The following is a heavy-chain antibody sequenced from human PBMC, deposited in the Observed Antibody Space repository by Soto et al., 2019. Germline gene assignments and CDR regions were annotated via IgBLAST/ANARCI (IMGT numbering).Heavy chain of an antibody. CDR1: GGSISSGGYY. CDR2: IYYSGST. J-gene: IGHJ5*02. Sequence: QVQLQESGPGLVKPSQTLSLTCTVSGGSISSGGYYWSWIRQHPGKGLEWIGYIYYSGSTYYNPSRKSRVTIPVDTSKNQFSLKLSSVTAADTAVYYCARDNVGSGSYWGGWFDPWGQGTLVTVSS. D-gene: IGHD3-10*01. CDR3: ARDNVGSGSYWGGWFDP. V-gene: IGHV4-31*03.